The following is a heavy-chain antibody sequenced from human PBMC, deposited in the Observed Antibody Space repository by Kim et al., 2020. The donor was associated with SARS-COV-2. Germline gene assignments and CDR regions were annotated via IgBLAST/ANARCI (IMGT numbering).Heavy chain of an antibody. CDR2: INPSGGST. Sequence: ASVKVSCKASGYTFTSYYMHWVRQAPGQGLEWMGIINPSGGSTSYAQKFQGRVTMTRDTSTSTVYMELSSLRSEDTAVYYCARDGPTIVVVPAALFDYWGQGTLVTVSS. V-gene: IGHV1-46*01. J-gene: IGHJ4*02. D-gene: IGHD2-2*01. CDR1: GYTFTSYY. CDR3: ARDGPTIVVVPAALFDY.